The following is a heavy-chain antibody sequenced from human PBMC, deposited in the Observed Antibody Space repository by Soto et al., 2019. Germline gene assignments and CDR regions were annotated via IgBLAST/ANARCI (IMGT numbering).Heavy chain of an antibody. CDR3: AAGAYYYYYGMDV. CDR1: GGSISSYY. J-gene: IGHJ6*02. CDR2: IYYSGST. Sequence: PSETLSLTCTVSGGSISSYYWSWIRQPPGKGLEWIGYIYYSGSTNYNPSLKSRVTISVDTSKNQFSLKLGSVTAADTAVYYCAAGAYYYYYGMDVWGQGTTVTVSS. V-gene: IGHV4-59*01. D-gene: IGHD3-10*01.